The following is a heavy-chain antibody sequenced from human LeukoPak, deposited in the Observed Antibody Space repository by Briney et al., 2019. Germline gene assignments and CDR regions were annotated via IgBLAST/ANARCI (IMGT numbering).Heavy chain of an antibody. D-gene: IGHD5-18*01. Sequence: PSETLSLTCAVYGGSFSGYYWSWIRQPPGKGLEWIGEINHSGSTNYNPSLKSRVTISVDTSKNQFSLKLSSETAADTAVYYCARDGYSYGSDAFDIWGQGTMVTVSS. CDR3: ARDGYSYGSDAFDI. CDR2: INHSGST. J-gene: IGHJ3*02. V-gene: IGHV4-34*01. CDR1: GGSFSGYY.